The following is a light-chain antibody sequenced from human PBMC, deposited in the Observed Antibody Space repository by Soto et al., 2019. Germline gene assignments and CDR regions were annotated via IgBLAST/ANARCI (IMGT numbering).Light chain of an antibody. V-gene: IGKV3-20*01. Sequence: GTLSLSPGEGATLSCRASQSINSFLAWYQQRRGQAPRLLIHGASNRATGIPDRFSGSGSGPDFTLTISRLEPEDFAVYYCQQYGGSPRTFGQGTKVDIK. J-gene: IGKJ1*01. CDR2: GAS. CDR3: QQYGGSPRT. CDR1: QSINSF.